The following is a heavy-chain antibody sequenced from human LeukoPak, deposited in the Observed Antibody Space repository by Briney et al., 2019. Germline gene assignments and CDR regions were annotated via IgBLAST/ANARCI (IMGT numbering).Heavy chain of an antibody. CDR3: TTDTFGARDS. CDR2: INEDGSST. D-gene: IGHD3-10*01. Sequence: GGSLRLSCAASGYAFSRYWMHWVRQGPGKGLVWVSRINEDGSSTSYAESVRGRFTISRDNAKNTLYLQMNSLRAEDAAVYYCTTDTFGARDSWGQGTLVTVSS. V-gene: IGHV3-74*01. CDR1: GYAFSRYW. J-gene: IGHJ4*02.